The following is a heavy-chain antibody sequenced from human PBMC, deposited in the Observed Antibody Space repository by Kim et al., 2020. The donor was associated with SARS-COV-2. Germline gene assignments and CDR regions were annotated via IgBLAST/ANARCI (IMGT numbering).Heavy chain of an antibody. J-gene: IGHJ6*02. V-gene: IGHV4-31*02. D-gene: IGHD2-2*01. Sequence: RVTISVDTSKNQFSLKLSSVTAADTAVYYCARGIVVVPAATSYYYYGMDVWGQGTTVTVSS. CDR3: ARGIVVVPAATSYYYYGMDV.